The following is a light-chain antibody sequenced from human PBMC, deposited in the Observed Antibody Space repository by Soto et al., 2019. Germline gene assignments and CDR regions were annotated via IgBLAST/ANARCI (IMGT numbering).Light chain of an antibody. J-gene: IGKJ4*01. Sequence: DIQMTQSPSTLSASVGDRVTITCRASQSISSWLAWYQQKPGKAPNLLIYKASSLESGVPPRFGGSGSGTEITLTISSLQPDEFATYYCQQYNSYPHTCGGGTKVEIK. CDR3: QQYNSYPHT. CDR1: QSISSW. CDR2: KAS. V-gene: IGKV1-5*03.